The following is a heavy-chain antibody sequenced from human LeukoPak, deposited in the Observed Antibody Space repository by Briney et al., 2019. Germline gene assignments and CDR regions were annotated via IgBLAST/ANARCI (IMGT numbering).Heavy chain of an antibody. CDR3: ARDSSGYYHPDTFDI. J-gene: IGHJ3*02. CDR1: GGSISSGSYQ. V-gene: IGHV4-61*02. D-gene: IGHD3-22*01. CDR2: IYISGST. Sequence: PSETLSLTCTVSGGSISSGSYQWSWIRQHAGKGLEWIGRIYISGSTNYNPSLKSRVTISVDTSKNQFSLKLSSVTAADTAVYYCARDSSGYYHPDTFDIWGQGTMVTVSS.